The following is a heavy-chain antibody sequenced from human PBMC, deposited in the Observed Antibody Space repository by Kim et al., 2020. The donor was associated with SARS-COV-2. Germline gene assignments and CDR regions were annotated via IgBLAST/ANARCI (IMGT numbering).Heavy chain of an antibody. D-gene: IGHD3-9*01. CDR3: AIRYFDWLLSDYYYYGMDV. CDR2: IDPSDSYT. Sequence: GESLKISCKGSGYSFTSYWISWVRQMPGKGLEWMGRIDPSDSYTNYSPSFQGHVTISADKSISTAYLQWGSLKASDTAMYYCAIRYFDWLLSDYYYYGMDVCGQGSTVTVPS. CDR1: GYSFTSYW. J-gene: IGHJ6*01. V-gene: IGHV5-10-1*01.